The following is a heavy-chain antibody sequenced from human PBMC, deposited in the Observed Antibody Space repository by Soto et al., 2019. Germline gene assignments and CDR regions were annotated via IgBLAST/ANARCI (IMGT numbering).Heavy chain of an antibody. V-gene: IGHV1-69*13. CDR3: ARSPVSSSGTLDP. Sequence: SVKVSSKASGGTFSTYTITWVRQAPGQGLEWMGGIIPIFGTTNYAQRFQGRVTITADESTSTAYMELSSLASEDTAVYYCARSPVSSSGTLDPWGRGTLVTVSS. CDR2: IIPIFGTT. J-gene: IGHJ5*02. D-gene: IGHD6-13*01. CDR1: GGTFSTYT.